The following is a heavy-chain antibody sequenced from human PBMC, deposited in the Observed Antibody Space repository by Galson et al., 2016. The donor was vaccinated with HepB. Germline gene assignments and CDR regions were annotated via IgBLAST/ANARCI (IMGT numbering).Heavy chain of an antibody. CDR3: ARNPTGNYD. CDR2: IYSGGAT. Sequence: SLRLSCAASGFTVSNNYMRWVRQAPGKGLEWISLIYSGGATYYADSVKGRFTISRDNSKNTLYLQMNSLRVEDKAVYYCARNPTGNYDGGQGTLVTVSS. V-gene: IGHV3-66*01. D-gene: IGHD1-7*01. J-gene: IGHJ4*02. CDR1: GFTVSNNY.